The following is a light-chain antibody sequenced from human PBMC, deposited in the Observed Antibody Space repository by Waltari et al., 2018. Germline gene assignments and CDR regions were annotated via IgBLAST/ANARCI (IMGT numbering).Light chain of an antibody. CDR3: QQYNTYSRT. J-gene: IGKJ1*01. Sequence: DIQMTQSPSTLSASIGDRVTITCRASQSLSNWLAWYQQKPGKAPKLQIYGASSLESGVPSRFSGSGSGTEFTLTISSLQPDDFATYYCQQYNTYSRTFGQGTTVEVK. V-gene: IGKV1-5*01. CDR1: QSLSNW. CDR2: GAS.